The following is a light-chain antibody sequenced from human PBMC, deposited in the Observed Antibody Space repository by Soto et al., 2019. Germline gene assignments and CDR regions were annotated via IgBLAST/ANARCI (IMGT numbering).Light chain of an antibody. CDR2: LNSDGSH. J-gene: IGLJ2*01. CDR1: SGHSTYA. Sequence: QPVLTQSPSASATLGASVKLTCTLDSGHSTYAIAWHQQQPEKGPRYLMKLNSDGSHYKGDGIPDRFSGSSSGADRYLTISSLQSEDEADYYCQTWGAGGVFGGGTQLTVL. CDR3: QTWGAGGV. V-gene: IGLV4-69*01.